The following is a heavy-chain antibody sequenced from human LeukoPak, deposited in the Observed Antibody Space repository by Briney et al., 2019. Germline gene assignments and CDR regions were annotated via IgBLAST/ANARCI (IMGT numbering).Heavy chain of an antibody. V-gene: IGHV1-2*02. D-gene: IGHD6-13*01. CDR3: ARSSSWYRDWFDP. CDR1: GYTFTGYY. Sequence: VSVKVSCKASGYTFTGYYMHWVRQAPGQGLEWMGWINPDSGGTNYAQKFQGRATMTRDTSISTAYMELSRLKSDDTAVYYCARSSSWYRDWFDPWGQGTLVTVSS. CDR2: INPDSGGT. J-gene: IGHJ5*02.